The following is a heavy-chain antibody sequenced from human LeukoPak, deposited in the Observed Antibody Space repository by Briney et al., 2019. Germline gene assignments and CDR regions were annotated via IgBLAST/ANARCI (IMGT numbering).Heavy chain of an antibody. J-gene: IGHJ5*02. CDR3: AKLPVEDDILTGYH. V-gene: IGHV3-30*18. CDR1: GFTFSSYG. Sequence: PGRSLRLSCAASGFTFSSYGMHWVRQAPGKGLEWVAVISYDGSNKYYADSVKGRFTISRDNSKNTLYLQMNSLRAEDTAVYYCAKLPVEDDILTGYHWGQGTLVTVSS. CDR2: ISYDGSNK. D-gene: IGHD3-9*01.